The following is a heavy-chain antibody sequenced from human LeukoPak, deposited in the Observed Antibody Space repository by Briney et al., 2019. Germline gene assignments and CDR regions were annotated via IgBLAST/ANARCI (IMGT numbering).Heavy chain of an antibody. CDR3: AKGYCSGGSCFDY. CDR2: ISYDGSNK. CDR1: GFTFSSYG. V-gene: IGHV3-30*18. Sequence: GRSLRLSCAASGFTFSSYGMHWVRQAPGKGLXXXXVISYDGSNKYYADSVKGRFTISRDNSKNTLYLQMNSLRAEDTAVYYCAKGYCSGGSCFDYWGQGTLVTVSS. J-gene: IGHJ4*02. D-gene: IGHD2-15*01.